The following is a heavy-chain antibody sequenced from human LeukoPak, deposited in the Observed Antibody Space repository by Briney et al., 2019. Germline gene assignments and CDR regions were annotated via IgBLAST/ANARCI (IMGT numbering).Heavy chain of an antibody. CDR1: GFPFSDYS. D-gene: IGHD1-1*01. J-gene: IGHJ4*02. CDR2: IGIDSGNT. Sequence: GGSLRLSCTASGFPFSDYSMDWVRQAPGKGLEWISYIGIDSGNTKYADSVRGRLTVSADKAKNSLFLQMNSLRVEDTAVYYCARDHNYAFDNWGQGTLVSVSS. CDR3: ARDHNYAFDN. V-gene: IGHV3-48*01.